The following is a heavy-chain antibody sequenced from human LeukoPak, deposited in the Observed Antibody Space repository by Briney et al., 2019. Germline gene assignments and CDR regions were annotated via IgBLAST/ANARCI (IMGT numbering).Heavy chain of an antibody. J-gene: IGHJ3*02. CDR3: ARYLAAPYDAFDI. D-gene: IGHD2-15*01. CDR2: INSNSGGV. CDR1: GYTFTGYY. V-gene: IGHV1-2*02. Sequence: ASVKVSCKASGYTFTGYYMHWVRQAPGQGLEWMGWINSNSGGVHYAQNFQGRVTMTRDTSISTAYMDLTRLGYDDTAVYFCARYLAAPYDAFDIWGQGTMVTVSS.